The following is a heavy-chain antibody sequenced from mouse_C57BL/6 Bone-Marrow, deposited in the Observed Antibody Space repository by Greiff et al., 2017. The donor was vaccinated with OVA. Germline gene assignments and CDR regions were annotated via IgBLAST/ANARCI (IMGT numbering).Heavy chain of an antibody. CDR2: INPGSGGT. D-gene: IGHD2-5*01. CDR3: ARSEIVTPFAY. V-gene: IGHV1-54*01. J-gene: IGHJ3*01. Sequence: QVQLQQSGAELVRPGTSVKVSCKASGYAFTNYLIEWVKQRPGQGLEWIGVINPGSGGTNYNEKFKGKATLTADKSSSTAYMQLSSLTSEDSAVYFCARSEIVTPFAYCGQGTLVTVSA. CDR1: GYAFTNYL.